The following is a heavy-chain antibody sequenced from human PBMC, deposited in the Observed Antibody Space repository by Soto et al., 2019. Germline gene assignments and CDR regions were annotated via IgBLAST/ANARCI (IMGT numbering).Heavy chain of an antibody. J-gene: IGHJ4*02. D-gene: IGHD1-26*01. V-gene: IGHV3-30-3*01. Sequence: GGSLRLSCAASGFTFSSYAMHWVRQAPGKGLEWVAVISYDGSNKYYADPVKGRFTISRDNSKNTLYLQMNSLRAEDTAVYYCAREGGSGSYALDYWGQGTLVTVSS. CDR2: ISYDGSNK. CDR1: GFTFSSYA. CDR3: AREGGSGSYALDY.